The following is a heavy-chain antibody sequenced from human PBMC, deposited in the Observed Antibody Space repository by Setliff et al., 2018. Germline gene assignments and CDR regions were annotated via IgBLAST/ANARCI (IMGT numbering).Heavy chain of an antibody. D-gene: IGHD2-15*01. Sequence: GGSLRLSCAASGFTFRNYGLHWVRQAPGKGPEWVAVIWFDGGNEFYADSVRSRFTISRDNSKNMLYLQMDSLRVEDTAVYYCAKDQGTGYCSGGSCYLFEHWGQGVQVTVSS. J-gene: IGHJ4*02. V-gene: IGHV3-33*03. CDR2: IWFDGGNE. CDR1: GFTFRNYG. CDR3: AKDQGTGYCSGGSCYLFEH.